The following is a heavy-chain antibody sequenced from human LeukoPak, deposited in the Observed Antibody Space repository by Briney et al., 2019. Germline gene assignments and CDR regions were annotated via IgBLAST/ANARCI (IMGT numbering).Heavy chain of an antibody. CDR2: IRPEGTTT. CDR3: ARDLDWILFDN. CDR1: GFTFSTYW. J-gene: IGHJ4*02. V-gene: IGHV3-74*03. Sequence: PGGSLRLPCAASGFTFSTYWMHWVRQAPGKGLVWVARIRPEGTTTAYAVSVKGRFTISRDNAKNTLFLQMNSLSAEDTAVYYCARDLDWILFDNWGQGTLVTVSS. D-gene: IGHD3-9*01.